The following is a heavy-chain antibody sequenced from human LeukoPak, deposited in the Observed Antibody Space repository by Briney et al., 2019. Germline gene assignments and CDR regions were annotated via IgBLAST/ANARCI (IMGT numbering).Heavy chain of an antibody. D-gene: IGHD3-22*01. CDR3: ARERDFYDSSGSPSY. CDR2: IYYSGST. Sequence: SETLSLTCTVSGGSTSSRSYYWGWIRQPPGKGLEWMGTIYYSGSTYYNPSLKSRVTISVDTSKNQFSLKVRSVTPADTAVYYCARERDFYDSSGSPSYWGQGTLVIVSS. V-gene: IGHV4-39*07. J-gene: IGHJ4*02. CDR1: GGSTSSRSYY.